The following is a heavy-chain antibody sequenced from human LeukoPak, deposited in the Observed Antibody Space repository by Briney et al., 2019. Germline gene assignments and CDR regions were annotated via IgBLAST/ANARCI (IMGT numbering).Heavy chain of an antibody. CDR2: IYSGGST. CDR3: AKGLGTGDYSALDY. Sequence: GGSLRLSCAASGFTVSSNYMSWVRQAPGKGLEWVSVIYSGGSTYYADSVKGRFTISRDNSKNTLYLQMNSLRVDDTAIYYCAKGLGTGDYSALDYWGQGTLVTVSS. D-gene: IGHD2-21*01. J-gene: IGHJ4*02. CDR1: GFTVSSNY. V-gene: IGHV3-53*01.